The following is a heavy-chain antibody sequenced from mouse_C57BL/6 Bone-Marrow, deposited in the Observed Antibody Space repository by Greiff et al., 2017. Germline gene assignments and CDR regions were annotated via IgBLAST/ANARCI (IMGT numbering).Heavy chain of an antibody. V-gene: IGHV14-4*01. D-gene: IGHD2-12*01. CDR2: IDPENGDT. CDR3: TIYSNDDAMDY. Sequence: VQLQQSGAELVRPGASVKLSCTASGFNIKDDYMHWVKQRPEQGLEWIGWIDPENGDTEYASKFQGKATITADTSSNTAYLQLSSLTSEDTAVYYCTIYSNDDAMDYWGQGTSVTVSS. CDR1: GFNIKDDY. J-gene: IGHJ4*01.